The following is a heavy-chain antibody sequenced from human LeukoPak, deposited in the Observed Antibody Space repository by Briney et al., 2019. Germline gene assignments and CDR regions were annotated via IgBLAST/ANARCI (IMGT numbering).Heavy chain of an antibody. CDR2: INWSGSTT. V-gene: IGHV3-20*04. Sequence: GGSLRLFCTTSGFNFDDYGMSWVRQVPGKGLEWVSSINWSGSTTTYADSVKGRFTISRDSGKNSLHLQMHSLRVEDTAFYYCAREVQFALFDYWGQGTLVTVSS. D-gene: IGHD4-11*01. J-gene: IGHJ4*02. CDR1: GFNFDDYG. CDR3: AREVQFALFDY.